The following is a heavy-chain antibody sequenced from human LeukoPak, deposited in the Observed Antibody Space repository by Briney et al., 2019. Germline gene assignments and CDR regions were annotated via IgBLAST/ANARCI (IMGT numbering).Heavy chain of an antibody. CDR3: ARVEYSSSLYYYHYYGMDV. CDR1: GGSISSGGYY. D-gene: IGHD6-6*01. CDR2: IYYSGST. V-gene: IGHV4-31*03. Sequence: SQTLSLTCTVSGGSISSGGYYWSWIRQHPGKGLEWIGYIYYSGSTYYNPSLKSRVTISVDTSKNQFSLKLSSVTAADTAVYYCARVEYSSSLYYYHYYGMDVWGQGTTVTVSS. J-gene: IGHJ6*02.